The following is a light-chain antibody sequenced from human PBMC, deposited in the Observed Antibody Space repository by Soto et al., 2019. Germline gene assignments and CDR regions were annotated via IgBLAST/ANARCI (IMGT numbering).Light chain of an antibody. J-gene: IGKJ5*01. CDR2: AAT. Sequence: DIQMTQSPSSLSASIGDRVTITCRASQSIYIYLNWYQQKAGKAPKLLIYAATSLQRAVRSTCSGGGSGTDFPLTISSLQHEDSATYYCQQSHSGITFGQGTRLEIK. CDR1: QSIYIY. CDR3: QQSHSGIT. V-gene: IGKV1-39*01.